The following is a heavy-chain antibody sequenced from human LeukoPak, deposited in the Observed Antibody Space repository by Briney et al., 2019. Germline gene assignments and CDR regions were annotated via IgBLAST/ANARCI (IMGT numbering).Heavy chain of an antibody. CDR1: GGSISSYY. CDR2: IYYSGST. D-gene: IGHD3-22*01. J-gene: IGHJ6*03. V-gene: IGHV4-59*01. CDR3: TRGSIAYYYMDV. Sequence: SETLSLTCTVSGGSISSYYWNWIRQPPGKGLEWIGNIYYSGSTNYDPSLKSRVTISVDTSKNQFSLKLSSVTAADTAVYYCTRGSIAYYYMDVWGKGTTVTISS.